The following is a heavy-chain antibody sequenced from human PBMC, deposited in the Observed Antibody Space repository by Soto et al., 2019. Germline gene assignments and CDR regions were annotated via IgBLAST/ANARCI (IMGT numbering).Heavy chain of an antibody. CDR2: IYYSGST. D-gene: IGHD6-13*01. J-gene: IGHJ6*02. V-gene: IGHV4-31*03. Sequence: SETLSLTCTVSGGSISSGGYYWSWIRQHPGKGLEWIGYIYYSGSTYHNPSLKSRVTISVDTSKNQFSLKLSSVTAADTAVYYCARELSIAAARVSDVWGQGTTVTVSS. CDR3: ARELSIAAARVSDV. CDR1: GGSISSGGYY.